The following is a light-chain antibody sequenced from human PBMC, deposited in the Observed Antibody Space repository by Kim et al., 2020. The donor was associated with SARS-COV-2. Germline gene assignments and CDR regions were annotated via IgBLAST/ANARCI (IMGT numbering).Light chain of an antibody. CDR1: GGVGGNYAH. V-gene: IGLV2-23*02. Sequence: GETIPRSSSGTGGVGGNYAHISRYQQYPGNVPPLMFYEVPKRPSRVSSPFSGSKSACAASLTIAGLQAEDEADYYCCSYAGFSTYVFGGGTKVTVL. CDR2: EVP. CDR3: CSYAGFSTYV. J-gene: IGLJ1*01.